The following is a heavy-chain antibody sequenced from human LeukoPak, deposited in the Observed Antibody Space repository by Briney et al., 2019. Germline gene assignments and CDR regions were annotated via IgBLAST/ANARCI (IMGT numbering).Heavy chain of an antibody. V-gene: IGHV3-30*18. CDR3: AKAGPILRFLEWLLDY. CDR1: GFTFSSYG. CDR2: ISYDGSNK. Sequence: PGRSLRLSCAASGFTFSSYGMHWVRQAPGKGLEWVAVISYDGSNKYYADSVKGRFTISRDNSKNTLYLQMKSLRAEDTAVYYCAKAGPILRFLEWLLDYWGQGTLVTVSS. D-gene: IGHD3-3*01. J-gene: IGHJ4*02.